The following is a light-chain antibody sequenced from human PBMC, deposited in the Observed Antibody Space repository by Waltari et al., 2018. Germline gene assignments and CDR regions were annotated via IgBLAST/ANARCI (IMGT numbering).Light chain of an antibody. V-gene: IGLV2-14*03. Sequence: QSALTQPASVSGSPGQSISISCSGLGSAAGPSESVSLHQHHPAKAPQVIIYDVTHRPSGVSDRFSASKSANTASLTISRLQPEDEADYYCSSQTLDGLVLFGGGTRLTVL. CDR2: DVT. CDR3: SSQTLDGLVL. J-gene: IGLJ2*01. CDR1: GSAAGPSES.